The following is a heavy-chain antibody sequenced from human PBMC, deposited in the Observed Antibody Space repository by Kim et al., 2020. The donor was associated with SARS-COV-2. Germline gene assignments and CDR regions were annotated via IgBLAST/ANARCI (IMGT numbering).Heavy chain of an antibody. CDR2: ISAYNGNT. CDR1: GYTFTSYG. Sequence: ASVKVSCKASGYTFTSYGISWVRQAPGQGLEWMGWISAYNGNTNYAQKLQGRVTMTTDTSTSTAYMELRSLRSDDTAVYYCARDRGRAARGFLIPEDYWGQGTLVTVSS. CDR3: ARDRGRAARGFLIPEDY. J-gene: IGHJ4*02. V-gene: IGHV1-18*01. D-gene: IGHD6-6*01.